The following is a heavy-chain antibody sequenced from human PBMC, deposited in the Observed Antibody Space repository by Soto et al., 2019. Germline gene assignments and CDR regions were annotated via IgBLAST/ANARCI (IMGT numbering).Heavy chain of an antibody. V-gene: IGHV3-21*01. Sequence: PGGSLRLSCAASGFTFSSYSMNWVRQAPGKELEWVSSISSSSSYIYYADSVKGRFTISRDNAKNSLYLQMNSLIAEDTAVYYCSRIRRGRLASFPKVSYYYYGMDAWGQGTTGTVS. D-gene: IGHD6-19*01. CDR1: GFTFSSYS. CDR2: ISSSSSYI. J-gene: IGHJ6*02. CDR3: SRIRRGRLASFPKVSYYYYGMDA.